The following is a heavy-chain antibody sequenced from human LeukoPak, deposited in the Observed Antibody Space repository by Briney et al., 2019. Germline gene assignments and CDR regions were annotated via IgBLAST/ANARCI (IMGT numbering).Heavy chain of an antibody. J-gene: IGHJ5*01. CDR2: ISSSGTSI. V-gene: IGHV3-48*03. D-gene: IGHD6-19*01. CDR1: GFTFSTYE. Sequence: PGGSLRLSCAASGFTFSTYEMNWVRQAPGKGLEWVSYISSSGTSIYYADSVKGRFTISRDNAKNSLYLQMNSLRAEDTAVYYCARDRGLLDSSGWYDYWGDGTLLTVSS. CDR3: ARDRGLLDSSGWYDY.